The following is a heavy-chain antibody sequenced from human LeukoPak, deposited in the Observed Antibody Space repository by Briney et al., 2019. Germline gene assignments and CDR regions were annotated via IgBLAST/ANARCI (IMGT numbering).Heavy chain of an antibody. CDR1: GFTFSSYS. V-gene: IGHV3-21*01. D-gene: IGHD3-22*01. CDR2: ISSSSSYI. CDR3: ARGRDSSGYYEYWDY. J-gene: IGHJ4*02. Sequence: PGGSLRLSCAASGFTFSSYSMNWVRQAPGKGLEWVSSISSSSSYIYYADSVKGRFTISRDNAKNSLYLQMNSLRAEDTAVYYCARGRDSSGYYEYWDYWGQGTLVTVSS.